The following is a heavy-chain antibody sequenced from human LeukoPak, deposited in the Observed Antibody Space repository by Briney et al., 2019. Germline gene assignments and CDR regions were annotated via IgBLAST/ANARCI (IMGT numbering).Heavy chain of an antibody. Sequence: GGSLRLSCAASGFTFSSYSMNWVRQAPGKGLEYVSAISSNGGSTYYANSVKGRFTISRDNSKNTLYLQMNSLRADDTAVYYCVPRKEWSCYMGVWGKGTTVTVSS. D-gene: IGHD3-3*01. J-gene: IGHJ6*03. V-gene: IGHV3-64*01. CDR1: GFTFSSYS. CDR3: VPRKEWSCYMGV. CDR2: ISSNGGST.